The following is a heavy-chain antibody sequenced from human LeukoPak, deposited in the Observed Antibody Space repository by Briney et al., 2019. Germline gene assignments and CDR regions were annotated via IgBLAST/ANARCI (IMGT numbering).Heavy chain of an antibody. CDR3: ARDRVSYYYDSSGYYPDY. J-gene: IGHJ4*02. CDR1: GFTFDDYA. Sequence: PGGSLRLSCAASGFTFDDYAMHWVCQAPGKGLEWVSLISGDGGSTYYADSVKGRFTISRDNSKNSLYLQMNSLRTEDTALYYCARDRVSYYYDSSGYYPDYWGQGTLVTVSS. CDR2: ISGDGGST. D-gene: IGHD3-22*01. V-gene: IGHV3-43*02.